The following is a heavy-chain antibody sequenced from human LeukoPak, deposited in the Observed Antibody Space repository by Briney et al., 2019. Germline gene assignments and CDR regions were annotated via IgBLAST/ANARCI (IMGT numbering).Heavy chain of an antibody. D-gene: IGHD5-24*01. Sequence: GGSLRLSCAASGFTFSSYDMHWVRQATGKGLEWVSAIGTAGDTYYPGSVKGRLTSSRENAKNSLYLQMNSLRAGDTAVYYCARGRLRDGYNSVDYWGQGTLVTVSS. J-gene: IGHJ4*02. CDR2: IGTAGDT. CDR3: ARGRLRDGYNSVDY. CDR1: GFTFSSYD. V-gene: IGHV3-13*01.